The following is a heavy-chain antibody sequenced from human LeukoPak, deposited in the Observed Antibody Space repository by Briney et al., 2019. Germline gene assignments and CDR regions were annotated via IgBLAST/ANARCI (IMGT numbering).Heavy chain of an antibody. J-gene: IGHJ3*02. V-gene: IGHV4-34*01. CDR3: ARGRRGSGYLRAFDI. CDR1: GGSFSGYY. Sequence: KPSETLSLTCAVYGGSFSGYYWSWVRQPPGKGLEWIGEINHSGSTSYNPSLKSRVTISVDTSKNQFSLKLSSVTAADTAVYYCARGRRGSGYLRAFDIWGQGTMVTVSS. CDR2: INHSGST. D-gene: IGHD3-22*01.